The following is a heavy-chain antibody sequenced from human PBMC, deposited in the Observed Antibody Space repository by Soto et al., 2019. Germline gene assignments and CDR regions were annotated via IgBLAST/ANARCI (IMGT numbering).Heavy chain of an antibody. CDR1: GGSISSGGYY. CDR2: IYYSGST. J-gene: IGHJ5*02. D-gene: IGHD3-22*01. V-gene: IGHV4-31*03. CDR3: ARGRPMGYYDSSGYSNWFDP. Sequence: SETLSLTCTVSGGSISSGGYYWSWIRQHPGKGLEWIGYIYYSGSTYYNPSLKSRVTISVDTSKNQFSLKLSSVTAADTAVYYCARGRPMGYYDSSGYSNWFDPWGQGTLVTVSS.